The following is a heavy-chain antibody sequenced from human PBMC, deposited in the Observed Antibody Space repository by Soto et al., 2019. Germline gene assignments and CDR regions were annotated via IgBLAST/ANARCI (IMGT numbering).Heavy chain of an antibody. Sequence: ASVKVSCEACGYRFTGYAMHWVRQAPGQRLEWMGWINAGNGNTKYSQKFQGRVTITRDTSASTAYMELSSLRSEDTAVYYCARAVAVAADFDYWGQGSLVTVSS. V-gene: IGHV1-3*01. CDR3: ARAVAVAADFDY. J-gene: IGHJ4*02. CDR2: INAGNGNT. CDR1: GYRFTGYA. D-gene: IGHD6-19*01.